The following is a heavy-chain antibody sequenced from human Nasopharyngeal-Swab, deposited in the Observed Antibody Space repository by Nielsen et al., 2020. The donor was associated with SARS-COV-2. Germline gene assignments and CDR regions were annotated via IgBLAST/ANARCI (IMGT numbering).Heavy chain of an antibody. V-gene: IGHV3-30*03. CDR2: ISYDGSNK. D-gene: IGHD6-13*01. J-gene: IGHJ2*01. CDR3: ARGQESYSSSWLNWYFDL. Sequence: GESLKISCAASGFTFSDYGMHWVRQAPGKGLEWVAVISYDGSNKYYADSVKGRFTISRDNSKNTLYLQMNSLRAEDTAVYYCARGQESYSSSWLNWYFDLWGRGTLVTVSS. CDR1: GFTFSDYG.